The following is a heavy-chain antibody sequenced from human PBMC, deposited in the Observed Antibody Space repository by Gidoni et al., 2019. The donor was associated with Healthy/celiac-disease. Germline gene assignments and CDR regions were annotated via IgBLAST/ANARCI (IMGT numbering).Heavy chain of an antibody. Sequence: EVQLVESGGGLVQPGGSLRLSCAASGFTFSSYSMNWVRQAPGKGLEWVSYISSSSSTIYYADSVKGRFTISRDNAKNSLYLQMNSLRAEDTAVYYCARDPASHCSGGSCYSDPDYWVQGTLVTVSS. J-gene: IGHJ4*02. D-gene: IGHD2-15*01. CDR3: ARDPASHCSGGSCYSDPDY. V-gene: IGHV3-48*01. CDR1: GFTFSSYS. CDR2: ISSSSSTI.